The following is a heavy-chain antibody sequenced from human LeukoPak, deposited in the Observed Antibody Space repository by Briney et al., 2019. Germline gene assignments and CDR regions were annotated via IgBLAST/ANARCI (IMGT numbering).Heavy chain of an antibody. CDR2: INHSGST. Sequence: SETLSLTCAVYGGSFSGYYWSWIRQPPGKGLEWIGEINHSGSTNYNPSLKSRVTISVDTSKNQFSLKLSSVTAADTAVYYCARVGYCSGGSCPGAFDIWGQGPMVTVSS. J-gene: IGHJ3*02. V-gene: IGHV4-34*01. CDR3: ARVGYCSGGSCPGAFDI. D-gene: IGHD2-15*01. CDR1: GGSFSGYY.